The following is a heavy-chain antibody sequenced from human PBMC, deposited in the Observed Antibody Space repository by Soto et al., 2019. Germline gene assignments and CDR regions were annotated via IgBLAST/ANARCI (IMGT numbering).Heavy chain of an antibody. CDR1: GGSISTVDYW. Sequence: QVQLQEAGPGLVKPSQTLSLTCTVSGGSISTVDYWWSWIRQSPDMGLEWIGHIYDGGRTYNNPSLESRGTMSVDTSKSQLSLTLSSVSAVDTAVYYCARGPSGDKVDSWGQGTLVTVSS. D-gene: IGHD7-27*01. CDR3: ARGPSGDKVDS. CDR2: IYDGGRT. V-gene: IGHV4-30-4*01. J-gene: IGHJ4*02.